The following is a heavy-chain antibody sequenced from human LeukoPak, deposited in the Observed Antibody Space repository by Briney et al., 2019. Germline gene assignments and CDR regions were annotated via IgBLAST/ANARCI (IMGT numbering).Heavy chain of an antibody. V-gene: IGHV3-66*02. D-gene: IGHD2-21*02. Sequence: GGSLRLSCVDSTLSVGGSFVSWVRQAPGKGLEWVSVIYSGGSAYSADSVKGRFTISRDNSQNTLFLQMFSLRDEDTAVYYCAREYGGDNPDGFDIWGQGTMVTVSS. J-gene: IGHJ3*02. CDR3: AREYGGDNPDGFDI. CDR2: IYSGGSA. CDR1: TLSVGGSF.